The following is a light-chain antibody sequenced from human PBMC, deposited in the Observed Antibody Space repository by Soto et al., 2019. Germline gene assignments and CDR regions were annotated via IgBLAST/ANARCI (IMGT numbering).Light chain of an antibody. Sequence: DIQMTQSPSSLSASVGDRVTITCRASQSISSYLNWYQQKPGKAPKLLIYAASSLKSGVPSRFSGSGSGTDFTLTISSLQPEDFATYYCRQSYSTPGFTFGPGTKVDIK. CDR1: QSISSY. J-gene: IGKJ3*01. V-gene: IGKV1-39*01. CDR3: RQSYSTPGFT. CDR2: AAS.